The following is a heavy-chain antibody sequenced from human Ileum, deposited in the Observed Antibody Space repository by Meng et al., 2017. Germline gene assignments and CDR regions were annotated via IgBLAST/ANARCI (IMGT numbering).Heavy chain of an antibody. CDR2: ISTKTANP. D-gene: IGHD6-19*01. J-gene: IGHJ4*02. V-gene: IGHV7-4-1*02. CDR1: GYTFTDYA. CDR3: ARGGSSGWLPDY. Sequence: GQVVPSWFELKKPGASVNVSCKASGYTFTDYAINWVRQAPGQWLQWVGWISTKTANPAYAQGFTGRFVFSLDTSVSTAYLQISSLKAEDTAVYYCARGGSSGWLPDYWGQGTLVTVSS.